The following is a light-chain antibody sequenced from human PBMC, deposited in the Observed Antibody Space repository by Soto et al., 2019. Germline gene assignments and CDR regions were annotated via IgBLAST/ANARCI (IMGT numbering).Light chain of an antibody. CDR1: SSNIGGNA. J-gene: IGLJ2*01. Sequence: QSVLTQPPSASETPGQRVTISCSGSSSNIGGNAVNWYQHLPGTAPKLLIYNNNERPSGVPDRFSGSKSGTSASLAISGLQSEDEADYYCASWDDSVNGVVFGGRTKLTVL. CDR2: NNN. V-gene: IGLV1-44*01. CDR3: ASWDDSVNGVV.